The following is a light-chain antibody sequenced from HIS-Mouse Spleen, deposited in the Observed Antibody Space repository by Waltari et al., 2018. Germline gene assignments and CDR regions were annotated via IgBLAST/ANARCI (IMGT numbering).Light chain of an antibody. V-gene: IGLV3-10*01. CDR1: ALPQKY. J-gene: IGLJ2*01. CDR3: YSTDSSGNHRV. CDR2: EDS. Sequence: SSDLPPPPSASVSPGQTARITCSGGALPQKYASWYQQKSGQAPVLVIYEDSKRTSGIPEGFSGSSSGTMATLTISGAQVEDEADYYCYSTDSSGNHRVFGGGTKLTVL.